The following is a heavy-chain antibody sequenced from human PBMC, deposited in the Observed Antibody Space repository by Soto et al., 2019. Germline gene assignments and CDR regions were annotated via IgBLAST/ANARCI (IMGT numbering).Heavy chain of an antibody. CDR2: ISGSGGGT. CDR3: AKFGMATTKRSPPYYIDY. D-gene: IGHD1-1*01. V-gene: IGHV3-23*01. Sequence: GGSLRLSCTASGFTFSSYAMSWVRQAPGKGLEWVSSISGSGGGTYYADSVKGRFTFSRDNSKNTLYLQMNSLRAEDTAVYYCAKFGMATTKRSPPYYIDYWGQGALVTVSS. CDR1: GFTFSSYA. J-gene: IGHJ4*02.